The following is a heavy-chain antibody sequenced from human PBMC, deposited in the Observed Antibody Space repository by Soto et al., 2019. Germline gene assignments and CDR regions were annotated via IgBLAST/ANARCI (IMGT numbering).Heavy chain of an antibody. CDR3: ARADSGYAHGYYYYGMDV. CDR2: ISSSSSTI. J-gene: IGHJ6*02. D-gene: IGHD5-12*01. Sequence: GGSLRLSCAASGFTFSSYSMNWVRQAPGKGLEWVSYISSSSSTIYYADSVKGRFTISRDNAKNSLYLQMNSLRAEDTAVYYCARADSGYAHGYYYYGMDVWGQGTTVTGSS. CDR1: GFTFSSYS. V-gene: IGHV3-48*01.